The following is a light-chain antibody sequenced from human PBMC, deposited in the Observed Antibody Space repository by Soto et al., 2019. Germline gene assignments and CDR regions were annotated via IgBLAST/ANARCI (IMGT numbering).Light chain of an antibody. Sequence: EVVLTQSPATLSLSPGEGATLSCRVSQSISSSYLSWYQQRPGQAPRLLIYGASTRATGIPARFSGSGSGTDFTLTISSLEPEDFAIYYCHQRINWPTTFGQGTRLEIK. J-gene: IGKJ5*01. CDR1: QSISSSY. V-gene: IGKV3D-7*01. CDR2: GAS. CDR3: HQRINWPTT.